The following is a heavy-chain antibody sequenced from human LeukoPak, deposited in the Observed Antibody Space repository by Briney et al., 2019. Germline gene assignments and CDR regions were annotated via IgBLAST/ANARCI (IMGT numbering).Heavy chain of an antibody. D-gene: IGHD3-22*01. Sequence: GRSLRLSCAASGFTFSIYAMHWVPQAPGKGLEWVAFISFDGSNKYYPESVKRRFPISRDNSKNTLYLQMSSLRAEDTAVYYCARESGSSGYYPDYWGQGTLVTVSS. CDR3: ARESGSSGYYPDY. V-gene: IGHV3-30*04. CDR1: GFTFSIYA. CDR2: ISFDGSNK. J-gene: IGHJ4*02.